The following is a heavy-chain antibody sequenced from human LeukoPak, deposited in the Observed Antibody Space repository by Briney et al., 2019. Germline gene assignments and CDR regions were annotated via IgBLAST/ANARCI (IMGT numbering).Heavy chain of an antibody. V-gene: IGHV3-23*01. Sequence: GGSLRLSCAASGFTFSSYAMSWVRQAPGKGLDWVSAISGSGGSTYYADSVKGRFTISRDNSKNTLYRQMNSLRAEDTAVYYCAKDPLLKFTYYFDYWGQGTLVAVSS. CDR1: GFTFSSYA. J-gene: IGHJ4*02. D-gene: IGHD2-8*01. CDR3: AKDPLLKFTYYFDY. CDR2: ISGSGGST.